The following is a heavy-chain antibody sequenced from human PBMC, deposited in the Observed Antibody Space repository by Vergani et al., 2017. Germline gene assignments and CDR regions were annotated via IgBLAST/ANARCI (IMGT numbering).Heavy chain of an antibody. CDR3: ARGYYYDSSGYQGYYYYYGMDV. D-gene: IGHD3-22*01. V-gene: IGHV4-61*02. Sequence: QVQLQESGPGLVKPSQTLSLTCPVSGGSISSGSYYWSWIRQPAGKGLEWIGRIYTSGSTNYNPSLKSRVTISVDTSKNQFSLKLSSVTAADTAVYYCARGYYYDSSGYQGYYYYYGMDVWGQGP. CDR2: IYTSGST. J-gene: IGHJ6*02. CDR1: GGSISSGSYY.